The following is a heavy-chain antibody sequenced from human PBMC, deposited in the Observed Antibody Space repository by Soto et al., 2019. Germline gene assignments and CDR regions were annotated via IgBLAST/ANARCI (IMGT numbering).Heavy chain of an antibody. D-gene: IGHD2-15*01. CDR1: GFTFSSYG. V-gene: IGHV3-30*18. CDR2: ISYDGSNK. J-gene: IGHJ5*02. CDR3: AKESLSVVVVVAATHNWFDP. Sequence: GGSLRLSCAASGFTFSSYGMHWVRQAPGKGLEWVAVISYDGSNKYYADSVKGRFTISRDNSKNTLYLQMNSLGAEDTAVYYCAKESLSVVVVVAATHNWFDPWGQGT.